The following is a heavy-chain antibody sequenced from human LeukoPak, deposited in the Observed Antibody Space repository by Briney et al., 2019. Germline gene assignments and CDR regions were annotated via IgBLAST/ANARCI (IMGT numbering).Heavy chain of an antibody. V-gene: IGHV1-2*02. Sequence: ASVKVSCKASGYTFTAYYMRWVRQAPGQGLEWMGWINPNTGGTNYAQKFQGRVTMTRDASISTAYMELSRLRSDDTAVYYCARDSVSGDWYLDLWGRGTLVTVSS. D-gene: IGHD5-12*01. J-gene: IGHJ2*01. CDR1: GYTFTAYY. CDR2: INPNTGGT. CDR3: ARDSVSGDWYLDL.